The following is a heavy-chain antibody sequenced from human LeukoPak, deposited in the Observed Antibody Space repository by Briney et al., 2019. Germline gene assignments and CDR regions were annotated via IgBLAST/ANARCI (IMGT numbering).Heavy chain of an antibody. CDR3: ARTYGSGSYYGAFDI. D-gene: IGHD3-10*01. Sequence: GGSLRLSCAASGFTVSSNYMSWVRQAPGKGLEWVSVIYSGGSTYYADSVKGRFTISRDNSKNTLYLKMNSLRAEDTAVYYCARTYGSGSYYGAFDIWGQGTMVTVSS. CDR1: GFTVSSNY. J-gene: IGHJ3*02. CDR2: IYSGGST. V-gene: IGHV3-53*01.